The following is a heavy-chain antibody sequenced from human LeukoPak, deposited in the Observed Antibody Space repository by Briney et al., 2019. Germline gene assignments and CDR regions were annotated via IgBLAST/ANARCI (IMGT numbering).Heavy chain of an antibody. V-gene: IGHV3-48*02. J-gene: IGHJ3*02. CDR2: ISSSSSTI. D-gene: IGHD2-8*01. CDR1: GFTFSSCS. Sequence: GGSLRLSCAASGFTFSSCSMNWVRQAPGKGLEWVSYISSSSSTIYYADSVKGRFTISRDNAKNSLYLQMNSLRDEDTAVYYCARDVEEVYDHAFDIWGQGTMVTVSS. CDR3: ARDVEEVYDHAFDI.